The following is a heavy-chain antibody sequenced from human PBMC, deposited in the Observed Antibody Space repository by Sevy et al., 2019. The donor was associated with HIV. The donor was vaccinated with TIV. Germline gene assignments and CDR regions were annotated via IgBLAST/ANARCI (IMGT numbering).Heavy chain of an antibody. CDR1: GGSISSSSYY. CDR2: IYYSGST. V-gene: IGHV4-39*01. CDR3: ARRYDFWTGHYFDY. Sequence: SETLSLTCTVSGGSISSSSYYWGWIRQPPGKGLEWIGSIYYSGSTYYNPSLKSRVTISVDTSKNQFSLKLGSVTAADTAVYYCARRYDFWTGHYFDYWGQGTLVTVSS. J-gene: IGHJ4*02. D-gene: IGHD3-3*01.